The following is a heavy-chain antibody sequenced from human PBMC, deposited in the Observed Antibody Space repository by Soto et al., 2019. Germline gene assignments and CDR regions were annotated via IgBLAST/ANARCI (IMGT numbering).Heavy chain of an antibody. V-gene: IGHV1-69*13. CDR2: IIPIFGTA. CDR3: ARTKSREWWEILRVDRYYGMDV. Sequence: SVKVSCKASGGTFSSYAISWVRQAPGQGLEWMGGIIPIFGTANYAQKFQGRVTITADESTSTAYMELSSLRSEDTAVYYCARTKSREWWEILRVDRYYGMDVWGQGTTVTVSS. CDR1: GGTFSSYA. D-gene: IGHD1-26*01. J-gene: IGHJ6*02.